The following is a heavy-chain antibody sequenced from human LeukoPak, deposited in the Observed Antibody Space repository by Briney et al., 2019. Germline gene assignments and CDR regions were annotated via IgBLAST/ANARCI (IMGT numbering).Heavy chain of an antibody. CDR1: GYTFTDYY. J-gene: IGHJ4*02. CDR2: INPTTGGT. V-gene: IGHV1-2*02. Sequence: ASVKVSCKASGYTFTDYYIHWVRQAPGQGFEWMGWINPTTGGTKYARKFPGRVTLTRDTSITAVYMELSRLRSDDTAVYYCASDRVVADYWGQGTLVTVSS. CDR3: ASDRVVADY. D-gene: IGHD3-22*01.